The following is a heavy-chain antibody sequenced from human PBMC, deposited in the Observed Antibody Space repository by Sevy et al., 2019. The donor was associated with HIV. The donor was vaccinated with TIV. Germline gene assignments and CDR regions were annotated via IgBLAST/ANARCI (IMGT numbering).Heavy chain of an antibody. CDR2: VNSGGLIT. CDR1: GFSFKIHY. CDR3: ARGSAGSPTA. Sequence: GGSLRLSCVVSGFSFKIHYMHWVRQVPGEGLVWVSRVNSGGLITTYADSVKGRFTISRDNAKNTLYLQMTSLRVDDTAGDYCARGSAGSPTAWGRGTLVTVSS. J-gene: IGHJ5*02. V-gene: IGHV3-74*01. D-gene: IGHD6-25*01.